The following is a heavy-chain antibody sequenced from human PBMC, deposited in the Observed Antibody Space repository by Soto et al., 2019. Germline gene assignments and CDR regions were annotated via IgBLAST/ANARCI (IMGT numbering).Heavy chain of an antibody. Sequence: PGESLKISCKGSGYSFAGYWITWVRQKPGKGLEWMGRIDPSDSQTYYSPSLRGHVTISATKSITTVFLQWSSLRASDTAMYYCARQIYYSDTGPNFQYYFDSWGQGTPVTVSS. V-gene: IGHV5-10-1*01. CDR1: GYSFAGYW. D-gene: IGHD3-22*01. J-gene: IGHJ4*02. CDR2: IDPSDSQT. CDR3: ARQIYYSDTGPNFQYYFDS.